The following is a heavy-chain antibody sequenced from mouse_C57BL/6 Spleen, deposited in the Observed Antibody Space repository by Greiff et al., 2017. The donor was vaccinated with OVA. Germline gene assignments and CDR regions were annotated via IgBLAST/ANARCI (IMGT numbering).Heavy chain of an antibody. D-gene: IGHD1-1*01. J-gene: IGHJ2*01. CDR1: GFSFNTYA. CDR3: VRGGNYYGSGYFDY. Sequence: GGGLVQPKGSLKLSCAASGFSFNTYAMNWVRQAPGKGLEWVARIRSKSNNYATYYADSVKDRFTISRDDSESMLYLQMNNLKTEDTAMYYCVRGGNYYGSGYFDYWGQGTTLTVSS. CDR2: IRSKSNNYAT. V-gene: IGHV10-1*01.